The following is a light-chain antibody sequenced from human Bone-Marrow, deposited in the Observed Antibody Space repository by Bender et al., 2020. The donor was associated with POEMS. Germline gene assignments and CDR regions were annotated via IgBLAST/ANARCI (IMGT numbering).Light chain of an antibody. CDR1: SSNIGTNP. CDR2: INN. J-gene: IGLJ1*01. Sequence: QSVLTQPPSASGTPGQRVTISCSGSSSNIGTNPVNWYQQLPGTAPKLLIYINNQRPSGVPDRFSGSKSGTSASLAISGLQSEDEADYYCSSYAGIANLGVFGTGTKVTVL. V-gene: IGLV1-44*01. CDR3: SSYAGIANLGV.